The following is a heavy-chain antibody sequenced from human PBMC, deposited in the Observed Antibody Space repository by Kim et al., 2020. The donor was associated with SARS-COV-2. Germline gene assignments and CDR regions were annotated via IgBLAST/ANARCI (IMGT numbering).Heavy chain of an antibody. V-gene: IGHV1-69*10. D-gene: IGHD6-13*01. CDR1: GGTFSSYT. J-gene: IGHJ4*02. CDR3: ARETAVAAAGITIDY. Sequence: SVKVSCKASGGTFSSYTISWVRQAPGQGLEWMGWIIPILGIANYAQKFQGRVTITADKSTSTAYMELSSLRSEDTAVYYCARETAVAAAGITIDYWGQGTLVTVSS. CDR2: IIPILGIA.